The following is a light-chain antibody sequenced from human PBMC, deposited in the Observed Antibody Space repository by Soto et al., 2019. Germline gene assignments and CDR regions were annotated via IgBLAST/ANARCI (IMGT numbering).Light chain of an antibody. V-gene: IGKV4-1*01. CDR2: WAS. J-gene: IGKJ4*01. Sequence: DIVMTQSPDSLAVSLGERATINCKSSQSVLYRSNNKNYLAWYQQKPGQPPKLLIYWASTRESGVPDRFSGSGSGTDFTLTISSLQAEDVAVYYCQQYYSSPLTFGGGTKVAIK. CDR1: QSVLYRSNNKNY. CDR3: QQYYSSPLT.